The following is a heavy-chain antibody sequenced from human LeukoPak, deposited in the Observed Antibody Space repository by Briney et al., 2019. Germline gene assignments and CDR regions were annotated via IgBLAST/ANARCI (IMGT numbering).Heavy chain of an antibody. CDR3: ARDRNSDTIFVVHAVSFDP. D-gene: IGHD3-3*01. J-gene: IGHJ5*02. CDR2: ISSSSSYI. CDR1: GFTFSSYS. Sequence: GGSLRLSCAASGFTFSSYSMNWVRQAPGKGLEWVSSISSSSSYIYYADSVKGRFTISRDNATNSLYLQMNSLRAEDTAVYYCARDRNSDTIFVVHAVSFDPWGQGALVTVSS. V-gene: IGHV3-21*01.